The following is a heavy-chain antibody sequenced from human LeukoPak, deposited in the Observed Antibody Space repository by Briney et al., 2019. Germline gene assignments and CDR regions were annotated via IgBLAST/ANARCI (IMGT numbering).Heavy chain of an antibody. CDR1: GGSISSSSYY. CDR2: IYYSGST. V-gene: IGHV4-39*07. D-gene: IGHD3-10*01. Sequence: SETLSLTCTVSGGSISSSSYYWGWIRQPPGKGLEWIGSIYYSGSTYYNPSLKSRVTISVDTSKNQFSLKLSSVTAADTAVYYCAGRGIDYYGSGTPNENWFDPWGQGTLVTVSS. J-gene: IGHJ5*02. CDR3: AGRGIDYYGSGTPNENWFDP.